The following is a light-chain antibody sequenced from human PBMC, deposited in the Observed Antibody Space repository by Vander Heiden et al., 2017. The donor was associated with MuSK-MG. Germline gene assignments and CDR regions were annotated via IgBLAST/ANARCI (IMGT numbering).Light chain of an antibody. CDR3: RKYHSMPIT. V-gene: IGKV4-1*01. CDR1: QSILDSSNKENY. J-gene: IGKJ5*01. Sequence: DIVLTQSPDTLAGSLVVRATINCKSSQSILDSSNKENYLIWYKEKPGQPPQLLSYRCSGSGSGSDFTLTISRLQAEDVAVYYCRKYHSMPITFGQGTRLEIK.